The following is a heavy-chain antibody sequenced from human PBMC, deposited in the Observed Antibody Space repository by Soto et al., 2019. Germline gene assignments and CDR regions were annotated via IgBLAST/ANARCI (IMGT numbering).Heavy chain of an antibody. CDR2: IHGSGSA. D-gene: IGHD1-26*01. J-gene: IGHJ4*02. CDR1: NGSISNFY. V-gene: IGHV4-4*07. CDR3: ARDQREKGFDY. Sequence: SETLSLTCTVSNGSISNFYWNWIRQSAGKGLEWIGRIHGSGSATYNPSLRSRVTMSVDTSKNQFSLKVSSVTAADTAVYYCARDQREKGFDYWGQGTLVTVSS.